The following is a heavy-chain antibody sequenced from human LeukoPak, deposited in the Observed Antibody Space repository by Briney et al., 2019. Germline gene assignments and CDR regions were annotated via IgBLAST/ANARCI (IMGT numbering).Heavy chain of an antibody. CDR2: INPNSGGT. D-gene: IGHD5-12*01. V-gene: IGHV1-2*02. J-gene: IGHJ4*02. Sequence: ASVKVSCKASGYTFTGYYMHWVRQAPGQGLEWMGWINPNSGGTNYAQKFQGSVTMTRDTSISTAYMELSRLRSDDTAVYYCARVGLARLRLFDYWGQGTLVTVSS. CDR3: ARVGLARLRLFDY. CDR1: GYTFTGYY.